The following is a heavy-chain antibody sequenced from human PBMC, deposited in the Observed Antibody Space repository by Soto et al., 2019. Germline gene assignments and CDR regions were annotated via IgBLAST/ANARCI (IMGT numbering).Heavy chain of an antibody. CDR2: IFRSGST. Sequence: SDTLSLTCAFSGGSISSSSWWSWVRQPPGKGLEWVGEIFRSGSTYSNPSLGSRVTISVDTSKNQFSLKLSSVTAADTAVYYCARDQSYDILTGWGRYYYYGMNVWGQGTTVNVSS. V-gene: IGHV4-4*02. CDR1: GGSISSSSW. J-gene: IGHJ6*02. D-gene: IGHD3-9*01. CDR3: ARDQSYDILTGWGRYYYYGMNV.